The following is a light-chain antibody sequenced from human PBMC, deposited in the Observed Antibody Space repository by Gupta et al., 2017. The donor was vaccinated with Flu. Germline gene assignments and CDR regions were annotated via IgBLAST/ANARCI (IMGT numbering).Light chain of an antibody. J-gene: IGKJ5*01. CDR3: QQRSNWPIT. CDR2: DAS. CDR1: QSVSSY. V-gene: IGKV3-11*01. Sequence: EIVLTQSPATLSLSPGERATLSCRASQSVSSYLAWYQQKPGQAPRLLIYDASNRATGILARLSGSGSGTDFTLTISSREPEDFAVYYCQQRSNWPITFGKGTRLEIK.